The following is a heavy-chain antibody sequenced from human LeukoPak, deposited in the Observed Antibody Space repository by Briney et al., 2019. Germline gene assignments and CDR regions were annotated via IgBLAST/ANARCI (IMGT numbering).Heavy chain of an antibody. D-gene: IGHD2-21*01. V-gene: IGHV1-2*02. CDR3: ARADRLDGGPYLIGP. CDR1: GYYFSDYY. Sequence: ASVKVSCKTSGYYFSDYYMHWVRQAPGQGLEWMGWINPNSGGTSSAQKFQGRVTMTRDTSITTVYMEVNWLTSDDTAIYYCARADRLDGGPYLIGPWGQGTPVTVSS. CDR2: INPNSGGT. J-gene: IGHJ5*02.